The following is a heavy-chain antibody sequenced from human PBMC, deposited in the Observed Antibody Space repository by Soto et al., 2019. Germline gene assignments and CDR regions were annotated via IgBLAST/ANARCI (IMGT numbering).Heavy chain of an antibody. J-gene: IGHJ4*02. CDR3: AKDWGRYRGPNDY. V-gene: IGHV3-30*18. CDR1: GFTFSRYG. D-gene: IGHD3-16*02. CDR2: ISYDGSNK. Sequence: HPGGSLRLSCAASGFTFSRYGMHWVRQAPGKGLEWVAVISYDGSNKYYADSVRGRFTISRDNSKNTLYLQMNSLRAEDTAVYYCAKDWGRYRGPNDYWGQGTLVTVSS.